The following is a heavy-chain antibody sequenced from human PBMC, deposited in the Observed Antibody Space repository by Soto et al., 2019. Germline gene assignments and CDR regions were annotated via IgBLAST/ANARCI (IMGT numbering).Heavy chain of an antibody. CDR2: IIPILGIA. CDR1: GGTFSSYT. D-gene: IGHD3-10*01. Sequence: QVQLVQSGAEVKKPGSSVKVSCKASGGTFSSYTISWVRQAPGQGLEWMGRIIPILGIANYAQKFQGRVTITAGKSTSTAYMELSSLRSEDTAVYYCARGLRFGVYYYMDVWGKGTTVTVSS. J-gene: IGHJ6*03. V-gene: IGHV1-69*02. CDR3: ARGLRFGVYYYMDV.